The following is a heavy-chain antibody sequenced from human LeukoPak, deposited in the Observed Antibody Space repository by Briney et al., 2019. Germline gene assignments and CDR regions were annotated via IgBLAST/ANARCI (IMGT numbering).Heavy chain of an antibody. CDR1: GFTFTKYW. V-gene: IGHV3-7*03. CDR3: AKKAGYYGSGSYAFDY. Sequence: GGSLRLSCAASGFTFTKYWMTWVRQAPGKGLEWVGNIKQDGSDKNYMDSVKGRSTISRDDSKNTLYLHMNSLRAEDTAVYYCAKKAGYYGSGSYAFDYWGQGTLVTVSS. CDR2: IKQDGSDK. D-gene: IGHD3-10*01. J-gene: IGHJ4*02.